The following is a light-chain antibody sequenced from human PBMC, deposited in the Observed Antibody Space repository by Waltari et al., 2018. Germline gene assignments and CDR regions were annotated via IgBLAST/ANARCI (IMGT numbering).Light chain of an antibody. V-gene: IGKV1-39*01. Sequence: DIQMTQYPPCLSASVGDRVTITCRASQNIRHFFNWYQQKPGKAPRLLIYAATTLQTGVPARFSGNRSGTDFTLTIRDLQPEDFATYSCQQSYSTPYTFGQGTKMEI. CDR2: AAT. CDR1: QNIRHF. CDR3: QQSYSTPYT. J-gene: IGKJ2*01.